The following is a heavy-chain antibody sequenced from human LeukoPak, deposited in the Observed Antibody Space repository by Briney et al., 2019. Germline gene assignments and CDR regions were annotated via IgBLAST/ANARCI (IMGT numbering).Heavy chain of an antibody. CDR3: ARVPPTVTSHFDY. D-gene: IGHD4-17*01. V-gene: IGHV3-33*01. CDR1: GFIFSRYD. Sequence: GGSLRLSCVASGFIFSRYDMHWVRQAPGKGLEWVALIWHDGSKTHYADSVKGRFTISRDDSKSTLYVQMNSLRVEDTAVYYCARVPPTVTSHFDYWGQGALVTVSS. J-gene: IGHJ4*02. CDR2: IWHDGSKT.